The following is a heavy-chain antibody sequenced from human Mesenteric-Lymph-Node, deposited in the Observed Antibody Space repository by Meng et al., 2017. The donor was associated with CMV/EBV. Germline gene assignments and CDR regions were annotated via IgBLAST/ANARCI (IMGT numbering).Heavy chain of an antibody. V-gene: IGHV3-7*01. Sequence: GESLKISCAASGFTFSSYWMSWVRQAPGKGLEWVANIKQDGSEKYYVDSVKGRFTISRDNAKNSLYLQMNSLRAEDTAVYYCASFATFDTSGYFDYWGQGTLVTVSS. CDR1: GFTFSSYW. D-gene: IGHD3-22*01. CDR2: IKQDGSEK. CDR3: ASFATFDTSGYFDY. J-gene: IGHJ4*02.